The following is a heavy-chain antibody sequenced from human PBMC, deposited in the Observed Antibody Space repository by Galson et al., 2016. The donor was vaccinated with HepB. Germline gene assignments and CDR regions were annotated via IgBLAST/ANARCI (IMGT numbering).Heavy chain of an antibody. J-gene: IGHJ4*02. CDR3: AKDRPAYSPCYSGYLDC. V-gene: IGHV3-30*18. Sequence: SLRLSCAASGFTFSNFGMHWVRQAPGKGLEWVAVISYDETYKYYADSVKGRSTISRDNSKNTLYLQMNSLRPEDTAVYYCAKDRPAYSPCYSGYLDCWGQGT. CDR2: ISYDETYK. D-gene: IGHD1-26*01. CDR1: GFTFSNFG.